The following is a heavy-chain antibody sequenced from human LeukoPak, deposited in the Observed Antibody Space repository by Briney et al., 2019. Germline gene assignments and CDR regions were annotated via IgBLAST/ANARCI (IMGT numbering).Heavy chain of an antibody. Sequence: PSETLSLTCTVSGGSISGYYWSWMRQPPGKGLEWIGYIYYSGSTNYNPSLKGRVTISVDTSKNQCSLKLSSVTAADTAVYYCARARSDLFDYWGQGTLVTVSS. CDR2: IYYSGST. D-gene: IGHD3/OR15-3a*01. J-gene: IGHJ4*02. V-gene: IGHV4-59*01. CDR1: GGSISGYY. CDR3: ARARSDLFDY.